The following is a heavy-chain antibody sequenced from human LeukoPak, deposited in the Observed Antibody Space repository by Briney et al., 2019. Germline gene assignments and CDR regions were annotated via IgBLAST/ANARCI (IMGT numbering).Heavy chain of an antibody. Sequence: ASVKVSCKASGYTFTSYAMHWVRQTPGQRLEWMGWINAGNGNTKYSQKFQGRVTITRDTSASTAYMELSSLRSEGTAVYYCARRFYYGSGSYYHDAFDIWGQGTMVTVSS. CDR3: ARRFYYGSGSYYHDAFDI. CDR2: INAGNGNT. V-gene: IGHV1-3*01. CDR1: GYTFTSYA. J-gene: IGHJ3*02. D-gene: IGHD3-10*01.